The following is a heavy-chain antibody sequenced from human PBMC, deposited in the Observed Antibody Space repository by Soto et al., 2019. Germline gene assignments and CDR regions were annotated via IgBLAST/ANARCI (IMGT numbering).Heavy chain of an antibody. J-gene: IGHJ4*02. V-gene: IGHV1-3*01. CDR2: INAGSGSS. Sequence: GASVKVSCKASGYTFTRYAIHWVRRAPGQGLEWMGWINAGSGSSRYSQNFQGRVTITRDTSASTAYMELSSLIFEDTGVYYCARERAVSANFFDYWGQGTLVTVSS. CDR1: GYTFTRYA. D-gene: IGHD2-21*02. CDR3: ARERAVSANFFDY.